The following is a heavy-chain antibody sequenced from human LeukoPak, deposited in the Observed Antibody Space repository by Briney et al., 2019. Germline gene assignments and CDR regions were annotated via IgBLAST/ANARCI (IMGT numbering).Heavy chain of an antibody. J-gene: IGHJ3*02. V-gene: IGHV3-64*01. CDR3: ARAAPDKDDAFDI. CDR2: ISSNGGST. Sequence: GGSLRLSCAASGFTFSSYAMHWVRQAPGKGLEYVSAISSNGGSTYYANSVKGRFTISRDNSKNTLYLQMGSLRAEDMAVYYCARAAPDKDDAFDIWAKGQWSPSLQ. CDR1: GFTFSSYA.